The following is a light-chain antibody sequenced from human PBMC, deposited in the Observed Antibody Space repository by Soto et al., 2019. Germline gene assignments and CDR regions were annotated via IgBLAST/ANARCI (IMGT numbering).Light chain of an antibody. CDR2: AGY. CDR1: QDVSDF. V-gene: IGKV1-9*01. CDR3: QQSYSIPRT. Sequence: DIQLTQSPSILSASVGDRVTLTCRASQDVSDFLAWYQHPPGKAPNLLIYAGYTLQSGVPSRFSGSGSGTEFSLTISSLQDEDFATYYCQQSYSIPRTFGQGTKVDIK. J-gene: IGKJ1*01.